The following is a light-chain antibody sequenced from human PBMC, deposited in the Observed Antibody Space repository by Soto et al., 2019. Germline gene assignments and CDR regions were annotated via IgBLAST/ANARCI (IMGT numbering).Light chain of an antibody. J-gene: IGLJ1*01. CDR2: EVS. Sequence: QSVLTQPASVSGSPGQSITISCTGTSSDVGGYKYVSWYQQHPGKAPKLMIYEVSYRPSGVPDRFSGSKSGNTASLTVSGLQAEDEADYYCSSYAGSNNYVFGTGTKVTVL. CDR1: SSDVGGYKY. CDR3: SSYAGSNNYV. V-gene: IGLV2-8*01.